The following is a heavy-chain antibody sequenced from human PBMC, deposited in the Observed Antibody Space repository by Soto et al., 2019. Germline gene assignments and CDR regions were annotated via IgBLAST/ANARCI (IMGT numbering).Heavy chain of an antibody. Sequence: QVQLVESGGGVVQPGRSLRLSCTASGFIFSQYVMHWVRQAPGKGLEWVAIISYDATNQYYADSVRGRFTISGDNSNNTVYLQMNRLSAEDTAVYYCAREGVGPYDFWSGYYVHWGQGTLVTVSS. D-gene: IGHD3-3*01. CDR3: AREGVGPYDFWSGYYVH. V-gene: IGHV3-30-3*01. CDR2: ISYDATNQ. J-gene: IGHJ4*02. CDR1: GFIFSQYV.